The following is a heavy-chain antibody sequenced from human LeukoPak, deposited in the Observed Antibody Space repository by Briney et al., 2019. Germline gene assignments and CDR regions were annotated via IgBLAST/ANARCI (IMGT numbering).Heavy chain of an antibody. CDR2: INHSGS. V-gene: IGHV4-34*01. J-gene: IGHJ4*02. CDR1: GGSFSGYY. Sequence: SETLSLTCAVDGGSFSGYYWSWIRQPPGKGLEWIGEINHSGSTISVDTSKNQFSLKLSSVTAADTARGRRWLYDWGQGTLVTVSS. D-gene: IGHD3-22*01. CDR3: WLYD.